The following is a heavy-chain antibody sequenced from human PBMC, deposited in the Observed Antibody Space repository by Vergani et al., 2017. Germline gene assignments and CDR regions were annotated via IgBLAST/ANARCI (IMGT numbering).Heavy chain of an antibody. Sequence: QVQLVQSGAEVKKPGASVKVSCKVSGYTLTELSMHWVRQAPGKGLEWMGGFDPEDGETIYAQKFQGRVTITADESTSTAYMELSSLRSEDTAVYYCARAPEHSAIAAADFDYWGQGTLVTVSS. CDR2: FDPEDGET. J-gene: IGHJ4*02. V-gene: IGHV1-24*01. D-gene: IGHD6-13*01. CDR1: GYTLTELS. CDR3: ARAPEHSAIAAADFDY.